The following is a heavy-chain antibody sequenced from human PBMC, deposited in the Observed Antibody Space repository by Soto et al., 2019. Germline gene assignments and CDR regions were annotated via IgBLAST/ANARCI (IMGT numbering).Heavy chain of an antibody. CDR1: GFTLSSYS. J-gene: IGHJ4*02. CDR3: ARDFSAYCGGDCAALFDY. D-gene: IGHD2-21*02. Sequence: GGSLRLSCAASGFTLSSYSMNWVRQAPGKGLEWVSSISSSSSYIYYADSVKGRFTISRDNAKNSLYLQMNSLRAEDTAVYYCARDFSAYCGGDCAALFDYWGQGTLVTVSS. V-gene: IGHV3-21*01. CDR2: ISSSSSYI.